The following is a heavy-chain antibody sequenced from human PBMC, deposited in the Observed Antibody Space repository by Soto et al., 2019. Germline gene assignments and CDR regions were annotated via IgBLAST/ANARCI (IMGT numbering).Heavy chain of an antibody. V-gene: IGHV1-2*02. Sequence: QVQLVQTGSEVKEPGASVKVSCKASGYTFTGYYVLWVRQAPGQGPECMGWINPYTGGTNYAQKRRGRVTMTRDTSISTAYMALSKWISDDTAVYYGATQFDHCGGDCYRGPYFGMDVWGQGTTVTVSS. CDR1: GYTFTGYY. J-gene: IGHJ6*02. D-gene: IGHD2-21*02. CDR3: ATQFDHCGGDCYRGPYFGMDV. CDR2: INPYTGGT.